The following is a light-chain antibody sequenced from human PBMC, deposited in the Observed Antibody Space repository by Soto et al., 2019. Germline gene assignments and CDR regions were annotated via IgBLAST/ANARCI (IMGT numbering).Light chain of an antibody. J-gene: IGKJ2*01. CDR1: QSITRW. Sequence: DIQMTQSPSTLSASVGDRVTITCRADQSITRWLAWFQQKPGKAPSLLIYDATNLQPGVPSRFSGSGSGTEFTLTISSLQPDDLATYYCQQYNGYSHSFGQGTRVEIK. CDR2: DAT. V-gene: IGKV1-5*01. CDR3: QQYNGYSHS.